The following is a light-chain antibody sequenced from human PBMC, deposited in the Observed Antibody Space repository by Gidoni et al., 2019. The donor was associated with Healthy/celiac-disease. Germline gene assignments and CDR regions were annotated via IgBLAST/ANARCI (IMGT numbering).Light chain of an antibody. J-gene: IGKJ4*01. Sequence: DIQMTQSPSSLSASVGDRVTITCQASQDISNYLNWDQQKPGKAPKLLIYDASNLETGVPSRFSGSGSGTDFTFSISSLKPEDIETYYCQQYDNLLLTFGGGTKVEIK. CDR3: QQYDNLLLT. V-gene: IGKV1-33*01. CDR2: DAS. CDR1: QDISNY.